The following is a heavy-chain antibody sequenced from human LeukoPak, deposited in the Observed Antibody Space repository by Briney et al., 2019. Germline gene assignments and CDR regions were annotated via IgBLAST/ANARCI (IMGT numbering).Heavy chain of an antibody. Sequence: PSETLSLTCTVSGDSISSPHYYWRWLRQPPGKGLEWIGSIYYSANTYYNPALKSRVTMSLARTKNQVSTNLSSVNAADTALYSCARSHTRGPEVALMDYWGQGTLVTVSS. V-gene: IGHV4-39*01. D-gene: IGHD5-24*01. J-gene: IGHJ4*02. CDR2: IYYSANT. CDR3: ARSHTRGPEVALMDY. CDR1: GDSISSPHYY.